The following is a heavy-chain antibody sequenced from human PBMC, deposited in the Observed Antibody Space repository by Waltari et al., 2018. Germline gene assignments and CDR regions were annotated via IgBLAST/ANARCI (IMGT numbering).Heavy chain of an antibody. CDR3: ARGGGPRTIVAVTFDY. CDR1: GYSFTNFG. Sequence: QVQLVQSGAEVKEPGASVKVSCRASGYSFTNFGINWVRPAPGHGLEWMGGVSGYNGNANYEPKPAGRVTMTTDTSTSTAYLELRGLRPDDTAVYYCARGGGPRTIVAVTFDYWGQGTLVTVSS. D-gene: IGHD6-19*01. J-gene: IGHJ4*02. V-gene: IGHV1-18*01. CDR2: VSGYNGNA.